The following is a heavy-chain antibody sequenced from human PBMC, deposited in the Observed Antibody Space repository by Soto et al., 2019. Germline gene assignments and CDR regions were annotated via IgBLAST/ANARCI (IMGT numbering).Heavy chain of an antibody. CDR2: IYYSGST. J-gene: IGHJ3*02. CDR1: GGSISSYY. Sequence: QVQLQEPGPGLVKPSETLSLTCTVSGGSISSYYWSWIRQPPGKGLEWIGYIYYSGSTNYNPSLKSRVTISVDTSKNQFSLKLSSVTAADTAVYYCARDNWNYGLSAFDIWGQGTMVTVSS. CDR3: ARDNWNYGLSAFDI. V-gene: IGHV4-59*01. D-gene: IGHD1-7*01.